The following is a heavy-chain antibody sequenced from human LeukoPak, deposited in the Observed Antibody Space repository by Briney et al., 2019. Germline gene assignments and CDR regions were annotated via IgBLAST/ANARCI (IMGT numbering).Heavy chain of an antibody. J-gene: IGHJ4*02. V-gene: IGHV3-23*01. Sequence: GSLRLSCAASGFSFSGYAMTWVRQAPGKGLEWGSVISDSGGSTYYADSVKGRFTISRDNSKNTLYLQMNSLRAEDTAVYYCAKITHIGVVAPFDSWGQGTLVTVSS. CDR1: GFSFSGYA. CDR3: AKITHIGVVAPFDS. CDR2: ISDSGGST. D-gene: IGHD2-15*01.